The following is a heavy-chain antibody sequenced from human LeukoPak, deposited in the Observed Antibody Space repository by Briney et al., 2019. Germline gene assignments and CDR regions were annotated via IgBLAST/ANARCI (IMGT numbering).Heavy chain of an antibody. CDR3: AKVKYYDILTGYYEGMDV. CDR1: GFTFSSYA. J-gene: IGHJ6*02. D-gene: IGHD3-9*01. V-gene: IGHV3-23*01. CDR2: ISGSGGST. Sequence: GGSLRLSCAASGFTFSSYAMSWVRQAPGKGLEWVSAISGSGGSTYYADSVKGRFTISRDNSKNTLYLQMNSLRAEDTAVYYCAKVKYYDILTGYYEGMDVWGQGTTVTVSS.